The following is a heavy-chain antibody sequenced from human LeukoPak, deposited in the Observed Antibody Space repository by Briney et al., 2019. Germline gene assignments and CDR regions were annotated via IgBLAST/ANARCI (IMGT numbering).Heavy chain of an antibody. D-gene: IGHD3-22*01. CDR2: IIPIFGTA. V-gene: IGHV1-69*05. CDR3: ARGRYYYDRGFDY. CDR1: GGTFSSYA. Sequence: ASVKVSCKASGGTFSSYAISWVRQAPGQGPEWMGGIIPIFGTANYAQKFQGRVTITTDESTSTAYMELSSLRSEDTAVYYCARGRYYYDRGFDYWGQGTLVTVSS. J-gene: IGHJ4*02.